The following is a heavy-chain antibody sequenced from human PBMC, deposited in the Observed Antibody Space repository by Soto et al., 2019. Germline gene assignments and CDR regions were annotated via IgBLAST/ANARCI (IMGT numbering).Heavy chain of an antibody. CDR1: GFTFRNYD. V-gene: IGHV3-13*05. CDR2: ISAAGDP. Sequence: EVQLVESGGGLVQPGGSLRLSCEASGFTFRNYDMHWVRQGTGKGLEWVSGISAAGDPDYADSVEGRFTISRENAQNSFFLQMNSLRVGATAVYYCARTDRDFYGLDVWGKGTTVIVSS. J-gene: IGHJ6*04. CDR3: ARTDRDFYGLDV.